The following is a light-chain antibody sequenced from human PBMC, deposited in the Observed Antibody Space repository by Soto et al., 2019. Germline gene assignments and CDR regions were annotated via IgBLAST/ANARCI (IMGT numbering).Light chain of an antibody. V-gene: IGLV1-47*01. CDR1: TSNIGRNY. CDR3: AAWSDGLSGWV. J-gene: IGLJ3*02. CDR2: RNN. Sequence: QSVLTQPPSASGTPGQNVSIFCSGGTSNIGRNYVSWFQQLSGTAPKLLIYRNNERPSGVPDRFSGSKSGTSASLAISGLRSEDEATYYCAAWSDGLSGWVFGGGTKLTVL.